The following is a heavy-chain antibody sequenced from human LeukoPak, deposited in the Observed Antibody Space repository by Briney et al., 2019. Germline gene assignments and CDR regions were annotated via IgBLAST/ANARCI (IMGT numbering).Heavy chain of an antibody. CDR2: ISGSGGST. CDR1: GFTFSSYA. V-gene: IGHV3-23*01. J-gene: IGHJ4*02. CDR3: AREQDTYYDFWSGYYPYYFDY. D-gene: IGHD3-3*01. Sequence: GGSLRLSCAASGFTFSSYAMSWVRQAPGKGLEWVSAISGSGGSTYYADSVKGRFTISRDNAKNSLYLQMNSLRDEDTAVYYCAREQDTYYDFWSGYYPYYFDYWGQGTLVTVSS.